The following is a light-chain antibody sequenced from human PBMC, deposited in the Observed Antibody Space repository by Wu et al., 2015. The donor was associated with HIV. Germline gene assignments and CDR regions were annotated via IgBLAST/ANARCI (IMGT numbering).Light chain of an antibody. J-gene: IGKJ1*01. V-gene: IGKV3-11*01. CDR2: DAS. Sequence: EIVLTQSPATLSLSPGDRATLYCRASQSVSSFLAWYQQKPGQAPRLLIFDASSRATGIPARFSGSGSGTDFTLTISSLEPEDFALYYCQQYYNWPRFGQGTKVEIK. CDR3: QQYYNWPR. CDR1: QSVSSF.